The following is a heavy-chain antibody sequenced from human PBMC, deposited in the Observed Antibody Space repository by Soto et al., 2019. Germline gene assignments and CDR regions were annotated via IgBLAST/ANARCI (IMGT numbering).Heavy chain of an antibody. V-gene: IGHV3-23*01. Sequence: QPXGSLRLSCAVSGFTFTSYSMSWVRQAPGKGLEWVSSVNTKSDTKYYADSVKGRFTISRDNSKDTLYLQMNNVRAEDTAKYFCERDWRGGSDGIDQWGQGTPVTVSS. J-gene: IGHJ4*02. CDR1: GFTFTSYS. D-gene: IGHD1-1*01. CDR2: VNTKSDTK. CDR3: ERDWRGGSDGIDQ.